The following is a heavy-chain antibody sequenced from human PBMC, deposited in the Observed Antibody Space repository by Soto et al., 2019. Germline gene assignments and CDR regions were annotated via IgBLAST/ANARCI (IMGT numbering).Heavy chain of an antibody. V-gene: IGHV4-34*01. CDR2: INHSGST. CDR1: GGSFSGYY. J-gene: IGHJ4*02. Sequence: QVQLQQWGAGLLKPSETLSLTCAVYGGSFSGYYWSWIRQPPGKGLEWIGEINHSGSTNYNPSLKSRVTISVDTSKNQFSLKLSSVTAADTAVYYCARGYGDYIDYWGQGTLDTVSS. CDR3: ARGYGDYIDY. D-gene: IGHD4-17*01.